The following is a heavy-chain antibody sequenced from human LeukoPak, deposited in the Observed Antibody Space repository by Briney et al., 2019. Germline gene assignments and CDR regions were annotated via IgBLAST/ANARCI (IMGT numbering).Heavy chain of an antibody. CDR2: ISESGSAK. J-gene: IGHJ3*02. Sequence: TGGSLRLSCAASGFTFSSYAMNWVRQAPGKGLEWVSYISESGSAKYYSDSVKGRFTISRDNAKNSLYLQMNSLRPEDTAVYYCAREAAPVAAAQPDAVDIWGQGTMVTVSS. CDR1: GFTFSSYA. V-gene: IGHV3-48*03. D-gene: IGHD2-15*01. CDR3: AREAAPVAAAQPDAVDI.